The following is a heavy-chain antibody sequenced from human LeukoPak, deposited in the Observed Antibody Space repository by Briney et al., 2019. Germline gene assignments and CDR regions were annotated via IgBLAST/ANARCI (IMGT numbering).Heavy chain of an antibody. Sequence: GGSLRLSCAASGFTFNTYSMNWVRQAPGKGLEWVSSISSSSSYIYYADSVKGRFTISRDNAKNSLYLQMNSLRAEDTAVHYCARVRSGSYLDVDYWGQGTLVTVSS. V-gene: IGHV3-21*01. D-gene: IGHD1-26*01. CDR3: ARVRSGSYLDVDY. CDR1: GFTFNTYS. J-gene: IGHJ4*02. CDR2: ISSSSSYI.